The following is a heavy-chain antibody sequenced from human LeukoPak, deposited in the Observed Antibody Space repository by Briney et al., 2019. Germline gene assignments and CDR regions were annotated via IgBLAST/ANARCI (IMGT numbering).Heavy chain of an antibody. Sequence: GGSLRLSCTTSGITFSTFGMHWVRQAPGKGLEWVAFIRYDGSEKYYADSVRDRFTISRDNSKNTVYVQMTSLRAEDTAVYYCANGATSFSSCALHIGDYWGQGTLVTVSS. D-gene: IGHD6-6*01. CDR2: IRYDGSEK. V-gene: IGHV3-30*02. CDR3: ANGATSFSSCALHIGDY. J-gene: IGHJ4*02. CDR1: GITFSTFG.